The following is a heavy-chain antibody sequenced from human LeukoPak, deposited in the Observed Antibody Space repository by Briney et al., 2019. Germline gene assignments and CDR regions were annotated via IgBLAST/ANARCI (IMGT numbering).Heavy chain of an antibody. J-gene: IGHJ6*03. CDR3: ARDGANKVRGVHYFYMDI. CDR2: INPNSGGT. CDR1: GYTFTGYY. D-gene: IGHD3-10*01. V-gene: IGHV1-2*02. Sequence: ASVKVSCKASGYTFTGYYMHWVRQAPGQGLEWMGWINPNSGGTNYAQKFQGRVTMTRDTSISTAYMELSSLRSDDTAVYYCARDGANKVRGVHYFYMDIWGKGTTVTVSS.